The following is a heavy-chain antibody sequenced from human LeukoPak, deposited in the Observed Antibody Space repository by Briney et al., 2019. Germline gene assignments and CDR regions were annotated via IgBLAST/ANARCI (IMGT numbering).Heavy chain of an antibody. CDR2: ISGSGTST. CDR3: ARDSGRGYYYGMDV. Sequence: ETLSLTCTVSGGSISSYYWSWVRQAPGKGLEWVSGISGSGTSTYYADSVKGRFTISRDNAKNSLYLQMNSLRDEDTAVYYCARDSGRGYYYGMDVWGQGTTVTVSS. J-gene: IGHJ6*02. D-gene: IGHD3-10*01. V-gene: IGHV3-48*02. CDR1: GGSISSYY.